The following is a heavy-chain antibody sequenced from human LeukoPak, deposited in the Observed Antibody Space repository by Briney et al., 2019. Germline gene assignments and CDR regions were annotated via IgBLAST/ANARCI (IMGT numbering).Heavy chain of an antibody. Sequence: ASVKVSCKASGYTFTSYDINWVRQAPGQGLEWMGWMNPNSGNTGYAQKFQGRVTMTRNTSISTAYMELSSLRSEDTAVYYCARPRVRNYYGSGSYWFDPWGQGTLVTVSS. D-gene: IGHD3-10*01. J-gene: IGHJ5*02. CDR2: MNPNSGNT. CDR1: GYTFTSYD. CDR3: ARPRVRNYYGSGSYWFDP. V-gene: IGHV1-8*01.